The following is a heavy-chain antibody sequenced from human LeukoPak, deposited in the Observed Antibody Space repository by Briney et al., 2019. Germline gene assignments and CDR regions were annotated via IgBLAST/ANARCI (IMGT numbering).Heavy chain of an antibody. V-gene: IGHV1-2*02. D-gene: IGHD6-19*01. J-gene: IGHJ5*02. CDR2: INPNSGGT. Sequence: ASVKVSCKASGYTFTGYYIHWVRQAPGQGPEWMGWINPNSGGTNYAQKLQGRVTMTRDTSLSTVYMELSRLRSDDTAVYYCATQATSGWHFSWGQGSLVTVSS. CDR1: GYTFTGYY. CDR3: ATQATSGWHFS.